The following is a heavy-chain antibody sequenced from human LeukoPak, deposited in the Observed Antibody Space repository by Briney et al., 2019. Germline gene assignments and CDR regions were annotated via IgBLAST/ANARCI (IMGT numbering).Heavy chain of an antibody. J-gene: IGHJ5*02. D-gene: IGHD6-13*01. Sequence: PGKSLRLSCAASGFTFSSHAMHWVRQAPGKGLEWVAVIWYDGSNKYYADSVKGRFTISRDNSKNTLYLQMNSLRAEDTAVYYCAKDPRPKRYSSSWYSGWFDPWGQGTLVTVSS. V-gene: IGHV3-33*06. CDR2: IWYDGSNK. CDR1: GFTFSSHA. CDR3: AKDPRPKRYSSSWYSGWFDP.